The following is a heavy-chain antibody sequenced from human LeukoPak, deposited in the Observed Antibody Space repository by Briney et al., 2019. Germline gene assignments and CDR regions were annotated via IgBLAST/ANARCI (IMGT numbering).Heavy chain of an antibody. D-gene: IGHD1-14*01. Sequence: PGGSLRLSCAASGFTFSSYWMSWVRQAPGEGLEWVANINQDGSEKYYVDSVKGRFTISRDNAKNSVYLQMNSLRGEDTAVYYCARDRTLVYWGQGTLVTVSS. J-gene: IGHJ4*02. CDR1: GFTFSSYW. CDR3: ARDRTLVY. V-gene: IGHV3-7*05. CDR2: INQDGSEK.